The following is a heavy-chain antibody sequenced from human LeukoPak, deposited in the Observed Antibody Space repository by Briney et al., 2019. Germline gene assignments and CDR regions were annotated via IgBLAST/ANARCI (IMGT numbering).Heavy chain of an antibody. Sequence: GGSLRLSCAASGFTFSGYAMSWVRQAPGKGLEWVSAISGSGGSTYYADSVKGRFTISRDNSKNTLYLQMNSLRAEDTAVYYCAKTIFGVVNNPSDYWGQGTLVTVSS. CDR1: GFTFSGYA. CDR3: AKTIFGVVNNPSDY. D-gene: IGHD3-3*01. J-gene: IGHJ4*02. CDR2: ISGSGGST. V-gene: IGHV3-23*01.